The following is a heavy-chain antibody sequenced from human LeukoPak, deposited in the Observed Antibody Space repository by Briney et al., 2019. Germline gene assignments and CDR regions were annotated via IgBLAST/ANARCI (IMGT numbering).Heavy chain of an antibody. D-gene: IGHD4-23*01. CDR3: ARIPSTVVTPNWYFDL. Sequence: SETLSLTCTVSGGSISSSSYYWGWIRQPPGKGLEWIGSIYYSGSTYYNPSPKSRVTISVDTSKNQFSLKLSSVTAADTAVYYCARIPSTVVTPNWYFDLWGRGTLVTVSS. V-gene: IGHV4-39*07. CDR2: IYYSGST. CDR1: GGSISSSSYY. J-gene: IGHJ2*01.